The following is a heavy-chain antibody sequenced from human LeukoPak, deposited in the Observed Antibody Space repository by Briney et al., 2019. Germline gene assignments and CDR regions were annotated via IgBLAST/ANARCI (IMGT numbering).Heavy chain of an antibody. CDR2: INHSGST. J-gene: IGHJ4*02. CDR1: GGSFSGYY. CDR3: ARRPRSRSAIYYYDSSGPLGYFDY. Sequence: SETLSLTCAVYGGSFSGYYWSWIRQPPGKGLEWIGEINHSGSTNYNPSLKSRVTISVDTSKNQFSLKLSSVTAADTAVYYCARRPRSRSAIYYYDSSGPLGYFDYWGQGTLVTVSS. V-gene: IGHV4-34*01. D-gene: IGHD3-22*01.